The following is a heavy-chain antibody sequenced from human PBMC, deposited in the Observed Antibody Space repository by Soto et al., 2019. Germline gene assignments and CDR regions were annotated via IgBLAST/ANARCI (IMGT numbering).Heavy chain of an antibody. V-gene: IGHV4-30-2*01. D-gene: IGHD3-22*01. Sequence: SETLSLTCAVSGGSISSGGYSWSWIRQPPGKGLEWIGYIYHSGSTYYNPSLKSRVTISVDRSKNQFSLKLSSVTAADTAVYYCARRGGNDYYDSSGYSYYFDYWGQGTLVTVS. CDR1: GGSISSGGYS. J-gene: IGHJ4*02. CDR3: ARRGGNDYYDSSGYSYYFDY. CDR2: IYHSGST.